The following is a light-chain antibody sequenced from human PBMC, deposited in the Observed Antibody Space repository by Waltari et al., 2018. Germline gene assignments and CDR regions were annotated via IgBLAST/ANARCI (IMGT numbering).Light chain of an antibody. V-gene: IGLV2-8*01. CDR1: RSDFGGYNY. J-gene: IGLJ3*02. CDR2: EVS. CDR3: TSYTGSNNLV. Sequence: QSALTQPPSASGSPRQSVTISCTGTRSDFGGYNYVSWYQQHPGKAPKLMIYEVSKRPSGVPDRFSGSKSGNTASLTVSGLQAEDEADYYCTSYTGSNNLVFGGGTKLTVL.